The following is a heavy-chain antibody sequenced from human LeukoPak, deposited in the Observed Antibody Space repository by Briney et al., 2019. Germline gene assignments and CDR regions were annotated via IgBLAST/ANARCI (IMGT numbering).Heavy chain of an antibody. CDR3: ARDGPYYYDSSGYPLGYYGMDV. CDR1: GFTFSSYS. CDR2: ISSSSSYI. Sequence: XGSLRLSCAASGFTFSSYSMNWVRQAPGKGLEWVSSISSSSSYIYYADSVKGRFTISRDNAKNSLYLQMNSLRAEDTAVYYCARDGPYYYDSSGYPLGYYGMDVWGQGTTVTVSS. J-gene: IGHJ6*02. D-gene: IGHD3-22*01. V-gene: IGHV3-21*01.